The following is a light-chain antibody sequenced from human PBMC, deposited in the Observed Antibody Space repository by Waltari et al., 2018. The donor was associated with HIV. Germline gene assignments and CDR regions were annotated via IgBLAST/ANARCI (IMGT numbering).Light chain of an antibody. V-gene: IGLV1-44*01. CDR3: AAWDDSLNGLWV. CDR2: TDN. CDR1: SSNIGRNT. J-gene: IGLJ3*02. Sequence: QSVLTQPPSVSGTPGQRVTISCSGDSSNIGRNTVNWFQLLPGTAPKLLIYTDNQRPSGVPSRFSGSKSGTSASLAISGLQSEDEADYFCAAWDDSLNGLWVFGGGTKLTVL.